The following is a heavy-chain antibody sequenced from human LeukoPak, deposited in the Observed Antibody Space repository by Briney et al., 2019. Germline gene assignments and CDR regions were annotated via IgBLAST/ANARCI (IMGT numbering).Heavy chain of an antibody. D-gene: IGHD1-26*01. Sequence: GGSLRLSGAASGFTFSSYAMHWVRQAPGKGLEWVAVISYDGSNKYYADSVKGRFTISRDNSKNTLYLQMNSLRAEDTAVYYCARAGGWELLDSFDYWGQGTLVTVSS. J-gene: IGHJ4*02. CDR1: GFTFSSYA. CDR3: ARAGGWELLDSFDY. CDR2: ISYDGSNK. V-gene: IGHV3-30-3*01.